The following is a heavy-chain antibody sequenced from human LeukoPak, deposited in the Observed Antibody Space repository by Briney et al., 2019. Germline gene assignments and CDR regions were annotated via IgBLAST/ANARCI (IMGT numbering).Heavy chain of an antibody. CDR3: VTVDLFGDLYYFYMDV. Sequence: WASVKVSCNVSGSTLTDLSVHWVRQAPGGGLEWLGGFDPEDGGTLYTEKFKGRLTMTEDTSTDTAYMELTSLRSDDTAVYYCVTVDLFGDLYYFYMDVWGEGTTVTVSS. D-gene: IGHD3-3*01. V-gene: IGHV1-24*01. J-gene: IGHJ6*03. CDR1: GSTLTDLS. CDR2: FDPEDGGT.